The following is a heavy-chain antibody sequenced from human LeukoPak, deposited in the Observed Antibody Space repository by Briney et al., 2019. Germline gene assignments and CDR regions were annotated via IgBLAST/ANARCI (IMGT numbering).Heavy chain of an antibody. CDR1: GFTVSNNY. CDR2: IYSDGST. D-gene: IGHD6-13*01. Sequence: GGSLRLSCAASGFTVSNNYMSWVRQAPGKGLECVSVIYSDGSTYYADSVMGRFTFSRDNSKNTLYLQMNSLRAEDTAVYYCARDRGAAAGYWGQGTLVTVSS. V-gene: IGHV3-53*01. CDR3: ARDRGAAAGY. J-gene: IGHJ4*02.